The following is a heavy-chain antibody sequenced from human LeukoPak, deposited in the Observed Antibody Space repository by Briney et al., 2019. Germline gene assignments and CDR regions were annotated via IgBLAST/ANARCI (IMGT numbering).Heavy chain of an antibody. V-gene: IGHV3-23*01. CDR2: VSGTGGSA. CDR3: AKDPGTYCGGDCYADI. D-gene: IGHD2-21*02. J-gene: IGHJ3*02. Sequence: GGSLRLSCVASGFVFGSYAMTWVRQAPGKGLEWVSSVSGTGGSAYYGDSVKGRFTISRDNSKNTIYLQMNNVRAEDTAVYYCAKDPGTYCGGDCYADIWGQGTMVTVTS. CDR1: GFVFGSYA.